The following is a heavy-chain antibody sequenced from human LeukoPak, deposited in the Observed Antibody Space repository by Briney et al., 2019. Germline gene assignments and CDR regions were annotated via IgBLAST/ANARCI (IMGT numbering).Heavy chain of an antibody. D-gene: IGHD2-15*01. V-gene: IGHV3-9*01. J-gene: IGHJ6*02. CDR3: AKDIQNCSGGSCYSYSYYYYYGMDV. CDR2: ISWNSGSI. Sequence: HSGGSLRLSCAASGFTFDDYAMHWVRQAPGKGLEWVSGISWNSGSIGYADSVKGRFTISRDNAKNSLYLQMNSLRAEDTALYYCAKDIQNCSGGSCYSYSYYYYYGMDVWGQGTTVTVSS. CDR1: GFTFDDYA.